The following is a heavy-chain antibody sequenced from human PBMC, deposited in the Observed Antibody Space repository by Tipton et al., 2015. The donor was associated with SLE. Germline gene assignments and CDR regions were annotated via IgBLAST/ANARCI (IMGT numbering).Heavy chain of an antibody. CDR2: IYYSGGT. J-gene: IGHJ5*02. D-gene: IGHD3-9*01. CDR1: GGSISSYH. V-gene: IGHV4-59*08. Sequence: TLSLTCTVSGGSISSYHWSWIRQSPGKGLEWIGYIYYSGGTNYNPTLKSRVTISIDASRKQFSLKLTSVTAADTAIYYCARLLGTALTPGDWFDPWGQGILVTVST. CDR3: ARLLGTALTPGDWFDP.